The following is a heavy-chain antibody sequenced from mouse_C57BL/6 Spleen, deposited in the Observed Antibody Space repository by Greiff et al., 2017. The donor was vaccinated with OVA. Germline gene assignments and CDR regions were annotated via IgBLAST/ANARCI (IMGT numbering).Heavy chain of an antibody. CDR2: ISDGGSYT. J-gene: IGHJ4*01. V-gene: IGHV5-4*01. D-gene: IGHD2-3*01. CDR1: GFTFSSYA. CDR3: ARADDGYYVPYYAMDY. Sequence: EVQGVESGGGLVKPGGSLKLSCAASGFTFSSYAMSWVRQTPEKRLEWVATISDGGSYTYYPDNVKGRFTISRDNAKNNLYLQMSHLKSEDTAMYYCARADDGYYVPYYAMDYWGQGTSVTVSS.